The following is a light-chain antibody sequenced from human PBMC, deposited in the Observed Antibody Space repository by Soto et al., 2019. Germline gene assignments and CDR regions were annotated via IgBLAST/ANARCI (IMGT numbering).Light chain of an antibody. CDR1: QGIGDT. CDR3: QQYGSSPRT. Sequence: EIIMTQSPATLSVSPGEGATLSCRASQGIGDTLAWYQHKPGQTPRLLIYDTSTRATGVPDRFSGSGSGTDFTLTISRLEPEDFAVYYCQQYGSSPRTFGQGTKVDIK. V-gene: IGKV3-20*01. J-gene: IGKJ1*01. CDR2: DTS.